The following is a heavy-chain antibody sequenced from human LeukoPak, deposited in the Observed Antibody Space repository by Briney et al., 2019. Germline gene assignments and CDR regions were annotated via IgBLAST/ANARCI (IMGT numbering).Heavy chain of an antibody. CDR2: IWYDGSNK. CDR3: ARDSFFAGAIVGFTRDFDY. CDR1: EFPFSSYG. D-gene: IGHD1-26*01. J-gene: IGHJ4*02. V-gene: IGHV3-33*01. Sequence: HPGRSLRLSCAASEFPFSSYGMHWVRQSPGKGLEWVAVIWYDGSNKYYVDSVKGRFTISRDNSKSTLYLQMNSLRGEDTAVYYCARDSFFAGAIVGFTRDFDYWGQGTLVIVSS.